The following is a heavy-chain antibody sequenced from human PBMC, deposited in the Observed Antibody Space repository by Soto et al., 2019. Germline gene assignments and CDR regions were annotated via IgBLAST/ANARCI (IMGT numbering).Heavy chain of an antibody. CDR2: INPSGGST. J-gene: IGHJ4*02. D-gene: IGHD6-13*01. V-gene: IGHV1-46*01. Sequence: ASVKVSCKASGYTFTSYGISWVRQAPGQGLEWMGIINPSGGSTSYAQKFQGRVTMTRDTSTSTVYMELSSLRSEDTAVYYCAREGAAAGGHFDYWGQGTLVTVSS. CDR1: GYTFTSYG. CDR3: AREGAAAGGHFDY.